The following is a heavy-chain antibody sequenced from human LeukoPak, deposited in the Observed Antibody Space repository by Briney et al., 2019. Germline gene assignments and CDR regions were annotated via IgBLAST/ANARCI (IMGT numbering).Heavy chain of an antibody. CDR1: GGSISSYY. CDR3: ARHPAGIGAFDI. CDR2: IYYSGST. V-gene: IGHV4-59*08. D-gene: IGHD2-21*01. J-gene: IGHJ3*02. Sequence: SETLSLTCTVSGGSISSYYWSWIRQPPGKGLEWIGYIYYSGSTNYNPSLKSRVTISVDTSKNQFSLKLSSVTAADTAVYYCARHPAGIGAFDIWGQGTMVTVSS.